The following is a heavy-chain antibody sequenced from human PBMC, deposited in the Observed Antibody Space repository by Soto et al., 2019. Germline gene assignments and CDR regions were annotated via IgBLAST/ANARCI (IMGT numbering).Heavy chain of an antibody. CDR1: GFTFGASA. CDR3: TRQPITTYYYGMDV. CDR2: IRSKANSYAT. Sequence: GGSLRLSCAASGFTFGASAMHWVRQASGKGLEWVGRIRSKANSYATAYAASVKGRFTISRDDSKNTAYLQMNSLKTEDTAVYYCTRQPITTYYYGMDVWGQGTTVTVSS. J-gene: IGHJ6*02. V-gene: IGHV3-73*01. D-gene: IGHD5-12*01.